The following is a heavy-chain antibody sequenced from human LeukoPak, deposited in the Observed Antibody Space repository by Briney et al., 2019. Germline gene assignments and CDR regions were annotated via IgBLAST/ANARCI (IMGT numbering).Heavy chain of an antibody. Sequence: PGGSLRLSCAASGFTFSDYYMSWIRQAPGKGLEWVSYISSSGSTIYYADSVKGRFTISRDNAKNSLYLQMNSLRAEDTAVYYCASNIHSTATYGDYATFDYWGQGTLVTVSS. CDR3: ASNIHSTATYGDYATFDY. D-gene: IGHD4-17*01. CDR1: GFTFSDYY. CDR2: ISSSGSTI. V-gene: IGHV3-11*01. J-gene: IGHJ4*02.